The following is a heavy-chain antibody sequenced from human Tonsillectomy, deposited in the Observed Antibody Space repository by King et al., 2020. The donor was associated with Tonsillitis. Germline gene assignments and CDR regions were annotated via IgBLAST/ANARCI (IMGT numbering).Heavy chain of an antibody. J-gene: IGHJ4*02. Sequence: DEQLVQSGAEVKKPGESLTISCKGSGYSFTSYWITWVRQMPGKGLEWMGRIDPSDSYTNYSPSFQGHVTISADNSIGTAYLQWSSLKASDTAIYYCGRLERLGRGPGDYWGQGTLVTVSS. CDR2: IDPSDSYT. CDR3: GRLERLGRGPGDY. D-gene: IGHD1-1*01. CDR1: GYSFTSYW. V-gene: IGHV5-10-1*03.